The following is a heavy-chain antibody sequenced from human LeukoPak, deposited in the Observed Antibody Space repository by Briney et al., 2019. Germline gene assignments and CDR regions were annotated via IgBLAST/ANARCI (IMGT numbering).Heavy chain of an antibody. Sequence: GRSLRLSCAASGFTSSSYAMHWVRQAPGKGLEWVAVISYDGSNKYYADSVKGRFTISRDNSKNTLYLQMNSLRAEDTAVYYCAAGEQQLVGYWGQGTLVTVSS. CDR1: GFTSSSYA. CDR3: AAGEQQLVGY. D-gene: IGHD6-13*01. V-gene: IGHV3-30*04. CDR2: ISYDGSNK. J-gene: IGHJ4*02.